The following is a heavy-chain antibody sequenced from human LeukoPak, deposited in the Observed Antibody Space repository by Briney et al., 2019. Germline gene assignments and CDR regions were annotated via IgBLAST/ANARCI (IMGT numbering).Heavy chain of an antibody. J-gene: IGHJ6*02. V-gene: IGHV1-46*01. CDR2: INPSGGST. CDR3: ARDQYYYGSGNLYGMDV. CDR1: GYTFTSYY. Sequence: ASVKVSCKASGYTFTSYYMHWVRQAPGQGLEWMGIINPSGGSTSYAQKLQGRVTMTRDTSTSTVYMELSSLRSEDTAVYYCARDQYYYGSGNLYGMDVWGQGTTVTVSS. D-gene: IGHD3-10*01.